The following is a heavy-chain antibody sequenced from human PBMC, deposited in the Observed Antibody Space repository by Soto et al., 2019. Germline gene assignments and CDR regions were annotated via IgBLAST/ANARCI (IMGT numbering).Heavy chain of an antibody. Sequence: EVQLVESGGGLVKPGGSLRLSCAASGFTFSSYSMNWVRQAPGKGLEWVSSISSSSSYIYYADSVKGRFTISRDNAKNSLYLQMNSLRAEDTAVYYCASDTAGNAWFDPWGQGTLVTVSS. D-gene: IGHD1-1*01. V-gene: IGHV3-21*01. J-gene: IGHJ5*02. CDR1: GFTFSSYS. CDR2: ISSSSSYI. CDR3: ASDTAGNAWFDP.